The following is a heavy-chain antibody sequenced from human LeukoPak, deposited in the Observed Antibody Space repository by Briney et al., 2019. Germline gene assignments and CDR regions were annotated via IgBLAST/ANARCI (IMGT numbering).Heavy chain of an antibody. J-gene: IGHJ6*03. V-gene: IGHV3-21*01. CDR2: ISSSSSSI. CDR1: DVTFSSYT. D-gene: IGHD6-19*01. Sequence: AGSLTLSCAASDVTFSSYTLNWVRQAPGKGLEWVSSISSSSSSIYYADPMKGRSTISRATAKNSPYLQMSSLRAEETAVYNCARASGWYERGANHYYYYLDVWGKGTTVTVSS. CDR3: ARASGWYERGANHYYYYLDV.